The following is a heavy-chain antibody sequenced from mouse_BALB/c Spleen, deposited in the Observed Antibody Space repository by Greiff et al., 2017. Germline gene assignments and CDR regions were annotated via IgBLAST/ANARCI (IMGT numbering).Heavy chain of an antibody. CDR3: AATVVATDYAMDY. D-gene: IGHD1-1*01. CDR2: ISSGGGST. Sequence: EVKLVESGGGLVKPGGSLKLSCAASGFAFSSYDMSWVRQTPEKRLEWVAYISSGGGSTYYPDTVKGRFTISRDNAKNTLYLQMSSLKSEDTAMYYCAATVVATDYAMDYWGQGTSVTVSS. J-gene: IGHJ4*01. V-gene: IGHV5-12-1*01. CDR1: GFAFSSYD.